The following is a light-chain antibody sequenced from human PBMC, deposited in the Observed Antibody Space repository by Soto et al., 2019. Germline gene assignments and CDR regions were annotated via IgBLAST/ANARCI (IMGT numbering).Light chain of an antibody. CDR3: QQTSAFPRT. CDR1: QDIRNS. V-gene: IGKV1-12*01. J-gene: IGKJ1*01. Sequence: DIQMTQSPPSVSASVGDRVTITCRASQDIRNSLAWYQQTPGKAPKLLIHGASSLYRGVSSRFSGGGTGADFTLTISSLQPEDLATYYCQQTSAFPRTFGQGTKVDVK. CDR2: GAS.